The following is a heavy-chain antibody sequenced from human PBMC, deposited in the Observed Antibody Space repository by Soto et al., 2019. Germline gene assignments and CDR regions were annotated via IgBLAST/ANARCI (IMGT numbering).Heavy chain of an antibody. D-gene: IGHD6-19*01. CDR3: TIGSWSGAVFDI. J-gene: IGHJ3*02. CDR1: GGTFSTYS. Sequence: QVQLVQSGAEVKKPGSSVKVSCKDSGGTFSTYSMFWVRQAPGQGLEWMGRIIPMLGVRNYAQRFQARVTIIADKATATVHMELSSLRSEDTALYYWTIGSWSGAVFDISGQGTMVTVSS. CDR2: IIPMLGVR. V-gene: IGHV1-69*02.